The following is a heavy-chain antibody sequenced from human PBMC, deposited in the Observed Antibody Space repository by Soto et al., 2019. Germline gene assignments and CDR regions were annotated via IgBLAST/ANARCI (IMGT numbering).Heavy chain of an antibody. CDR3: ASNSYGYTVYDY. J-gene: IGHJ4*02. Sequence: QVQMQESCPGLVKPSQTLSLTCPVSGGSISSGDYYWSWIRQPPGKGLEWIGYIYYSGSTYYNPSLKSRVTISVDTSKNQFSLKLSSVTAADTAVYYCASNSYGYTVYDYWGQGTLGTVSS. D-gene: IGHD5-18*01. V-gene: IGHV4-30-4*01. CDR2: IYYSGST. CDR1: GGSISSGDYY.